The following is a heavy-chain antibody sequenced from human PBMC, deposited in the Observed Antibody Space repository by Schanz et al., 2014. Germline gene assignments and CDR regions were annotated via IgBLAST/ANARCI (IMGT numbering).Heavy chain of an antibody. Sequence: VQLVQSGAEVKKPGSSVTVSCKASGDTLSSYGISWVRQAPGQGLEWMGMINPNSGDTNYAQKFQGWVTMTRDTSISSAYMEVSRLKSDDTAVYYCARLSVAGRPHVNYWYFDLWGRGTLVTVSS. CDR3: ARLSVAGRPHVNYWYFDL. CDR2: INPNSGDT. D-gene: IGHD6-19*01. CDR1: GDTLSSYG. V-gene: IGHV1-2*04. J-gene: IGHJ2*01.